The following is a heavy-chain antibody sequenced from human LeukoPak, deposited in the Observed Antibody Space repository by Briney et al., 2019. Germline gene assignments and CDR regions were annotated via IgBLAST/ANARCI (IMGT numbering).Heavy chain of an antibody. J-gene: IGHJ4*02. D-gene: IGHD2-15*01. Sequence: ASVKVSCKASGYTFTGYYMHWVRQAPGQGLEWMGWINPNSGGTNYAQKFQGRVTMTRDTSISTPYMERSRLRSDDTAVYYCARVTGIVVVFDYWGQGTLVTVSS. CDR1: GYTFTGYY. V-gene: IGHV1-2*02. CDR3: ARVTGIVVVFDY. CDR2: INPNSGGT.